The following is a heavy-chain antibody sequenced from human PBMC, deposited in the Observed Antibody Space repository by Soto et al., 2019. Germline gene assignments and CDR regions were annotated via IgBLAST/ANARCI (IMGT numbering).Heavy chain of an antibody. CDR1: GGTFSTYS. Sequence: QVQLVQSGAEVKKPGSSVKVSCKTSGGTFSTYSIVWVRQAPGEGLEWMGGIIPIFSTANYAQKFQDRVTITADKSTNTAFMELSSLKSEDTAMYYCASSSGNNYGVGTNYYFDYWGQGTLVTVSS. V-gene: IGHV1-69*06. CDR2: IIPIFSTA. J-gene: IGHJ4*02. CDR3: ASSSGNNYGVGTNYYFDY. D-gene: IGHD1-26*01.